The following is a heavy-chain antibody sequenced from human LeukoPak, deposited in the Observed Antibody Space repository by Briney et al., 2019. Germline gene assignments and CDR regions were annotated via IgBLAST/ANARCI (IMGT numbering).Heavy chain of an antibody. CDR2: ISAYNGNT. J-gene: IGHJ6*03. D-gene: IGHD5-18*01. CDR1: GYTFTSYG. CDR3: ATQTWIQLWPYYYSSRDA. V-gene: IGHV1-18*01. Sequence: ASVKVSCKASGYTFTSYGISWVRQAPGQRLEGMGWISAYNGNTNDAQKLHGRVTMTTDTSTSTAYMELRSRRFDDTAVYYCATQTWIQLWPYYYSSRDAWGKGTTVTVSS.